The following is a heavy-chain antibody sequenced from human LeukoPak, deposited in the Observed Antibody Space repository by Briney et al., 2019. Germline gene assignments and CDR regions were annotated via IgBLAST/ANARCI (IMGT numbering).Heavy chain of an antibody. Sequence: SETLSLTCTVSGGSISSYYWSWIRQPPGKGLEWIGYIYYSGSTNYNPSLKSRDTISVDTSKNQFSLKLSSVTAADTAVYYCARDGYSSSSPWGTYYYYGMDVWGQGTTVTVSS. CDR1: GGSISSYY. J-gene: IGHJ6*02. D-gene: IGHD6-6*01. V-gene: IGHV4-59*01. CDR2: IYYSGST. CDR3: ARDGYSSSSPWGTYYYYGMDV.